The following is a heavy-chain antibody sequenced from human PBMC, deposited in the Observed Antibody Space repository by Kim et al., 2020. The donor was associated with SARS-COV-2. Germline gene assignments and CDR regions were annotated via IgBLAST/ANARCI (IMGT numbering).Heavy chain of an antibody. V-gene: IGHV4-34*01. CDR3: ARGAHYPPCSGGTVSCGWFDH. Sequence: SETLSLTCAVYGGSFSGYYWSWIRQPPGKGLEWIGEINHSGSTNYNPSLKSRVTISVDTSKNQFSLKLSSVTAADTAVYYCARGAHYPPCSGGTVSCGWFDHWGQGTLVTVSS. CDR1: GGSFSGYY. J-gene: IGHJ5*02. CDR2: INHSGST. D-gene: IGHD2-15*01.